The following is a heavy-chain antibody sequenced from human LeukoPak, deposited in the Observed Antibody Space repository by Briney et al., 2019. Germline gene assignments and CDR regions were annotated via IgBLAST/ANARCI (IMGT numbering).Heavy chain of an antibody. V-gene: IGHV3-64D*09. J-gene: IGHJ4*02. D-gene: IGHD3-10*01. CDR2: ISSNGGST. CDR3: VKNYYGSGTYLEFDY. CDR1: GFTFNTYA. Sequence: PGGSLRLSCSASGFTFNTYAMHWVRQAPGKGLEYVSGISSNGGSTYYADSVKGRFTISRDNSKNTLYLQMSSLRAEDAAVYYCVKNYYGSGTYLEFDYWGQGTLVTVSS.